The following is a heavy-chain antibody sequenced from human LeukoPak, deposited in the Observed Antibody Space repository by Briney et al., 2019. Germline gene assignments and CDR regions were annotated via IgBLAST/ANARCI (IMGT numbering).Heavy chain of an antibody. Sequence: GGSLRLSCAASGFTFSSYAMHWVRQAPGKRLEWVAVISYDGSNEYYADSVKGRFTISRDNSKNTLYLQMNSLIAEDTTVHYCARDRVEIVVAGTVDCWGQGTLVTVSS. V-gene: IGHV3-30-3*01. CDR2: ISYDGSNE. CDR1: GFTFSSYA. J-gene: IGHJ4*02. CDR3: ARDRVEIVVAGTVDC. D-gene: IGHD6-19*01.